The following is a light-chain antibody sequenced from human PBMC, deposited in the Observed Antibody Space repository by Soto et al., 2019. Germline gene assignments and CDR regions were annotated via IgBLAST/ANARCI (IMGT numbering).Light chain of an antibody. Sequence: QLVLTQPPSASASLGASVTLTCTLSSGYSNYKVDWYQQRPGKGPRFVMRVGTGGIVGSKGDGIPDRFSVLGSGLNRYLTIKNIKEEDESDYHCGADHGSGSNFVVVFGGGTKLT. V-gene: IGLV9-49*01. CDR1: SGYSNYK. J-gene: IGLJ2*01. CDR2: VGTGGIVG. CDR3: GADHGSGSNFVVV.